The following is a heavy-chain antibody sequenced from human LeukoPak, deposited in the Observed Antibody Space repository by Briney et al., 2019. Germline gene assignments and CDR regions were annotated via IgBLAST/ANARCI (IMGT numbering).Heavy chain of an antibody. CDR1: GFTFSDYY. V-gene: IGHV3-11*01. CDR3: AREGRSNVDY. CDR2: ISSSGSTI. J-gene: IGHJ4*02. Sequence: PGGSLRHSCAASGFTFSDYYMSWIPQAPGKGLEWGSYISSSGSTIYYADSVKGRFTITRDNAKNSLYLQRNSLRAEDTAVYYCAREGRSNVDYWGQGTLVTVSS.